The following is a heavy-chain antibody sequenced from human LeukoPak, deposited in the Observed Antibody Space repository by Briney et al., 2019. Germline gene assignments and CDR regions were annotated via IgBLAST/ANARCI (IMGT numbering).Heavy chain of an antibody. CDR1: GFTFSSYS. D-gene: IGHD5-18*01. J-gene: IGHJ6*03. CDR3: ARAGYSYGRIDYYYMDV. V-gene: IGHV3-48*01. Sequence: GGCLRLSCAASGFTFSSYSMNWVRQAPGKGLEWGSYISSSSSTIYYADSVKGRFTISRDNAKNSLYLQMNSLRAEDTAVYYCARAGYSYGRIDYYYMDVWGKGTTVTVSS. CDR2: ISSSSSTI.